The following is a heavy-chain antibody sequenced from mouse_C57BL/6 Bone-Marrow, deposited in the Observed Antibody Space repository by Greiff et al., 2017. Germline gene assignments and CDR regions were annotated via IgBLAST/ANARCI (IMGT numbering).Heavy chain of an antibody. CDR3: ARLGGGSQANWVFYYAMDY. CDR1: GYTFTSYW. Sequence: QVQLQQPGAELVKPGASVKLSCKASGYTFTSYWMHWVKQRPGRGLEWIGRIDPNSGGTKYNEKFKSKATLTVDKPSSTAYMQLSSLTSEDSAVYYCARLGGGSQANWVFYYAMDYWGQGTSVTVSS. CDR2: IDPNSGGT. D-gene: IGHD4-1*01. V-gene: IGHV1-72*01. J-gene: IGHJ4*01.